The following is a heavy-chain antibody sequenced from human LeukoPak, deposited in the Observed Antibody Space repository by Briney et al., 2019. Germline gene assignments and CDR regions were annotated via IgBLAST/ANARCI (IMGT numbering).Heavy chain of an antibody. Sequence: SETLSLTCTVSGGSISGYYWSWIRQPPGKGLEWIAYIYYRGSTNYNPSLKSRVTISVDTSKNQFSLKLASVTAADTAVYYCARTLDDGTLDYWGQGSLVTVSS. CDR3: ARTLDDGTLDY. D-gene: IGHD1/OR15-1a*01. J-gene: IGHJ4*02. V-gene: IGHV4-59*01. CDR1: GGSISGYY. CDR2: IYYRGST.